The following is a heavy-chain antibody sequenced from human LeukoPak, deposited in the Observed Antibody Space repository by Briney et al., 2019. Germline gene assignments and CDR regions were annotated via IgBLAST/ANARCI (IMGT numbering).Heavy chain of an antibody. V-gene: IGHV3-74*01. J-gene: IGHJ3*02. CDR3: AREMKVFGTDRGAFDI. CDR2: INSEGSST. CDR1: GLTFSSYW. Sequence: GGSLRLSCAASGLTFSSYWMHWVRQAPGKGLVWVSRINSEGSSTSYADSVKGRFTISRDNAKNTLYLQMNSLRAEDTAVYFCAREMKVFGTDRGAFDIWGQGTMVTVSS. D-gene: IGHD3-10*02.